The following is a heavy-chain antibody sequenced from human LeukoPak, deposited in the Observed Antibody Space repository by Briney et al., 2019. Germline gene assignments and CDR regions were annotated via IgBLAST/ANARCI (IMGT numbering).Heavy chain of an antibody. CDR1: GGSISSGDYF. D-gene: IGHD2-2*01. Sequence: SQTLSLTCTVSGGSISSGDYFWSWIRQPPGKGLEWIGYIFYSGSTFRYNPSLKSRVAISIDTSKNQFSLRLSSVTAADTAVYYCASTNCSTARCSGANWFDPRGQGTLVTVSS. J-gene: IGHJ5*02. V-gene: IGHV4-30-4*08. CDR2: IFYSGST. CDR3: ASTNCSTARCSGANWFDP.